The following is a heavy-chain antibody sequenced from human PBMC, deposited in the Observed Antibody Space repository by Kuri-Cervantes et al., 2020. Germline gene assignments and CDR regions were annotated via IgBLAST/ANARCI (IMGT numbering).Heavy chain of an antibody. CDR2: INPSGGST. CDR1: GYTFTSYY. CDR3: ARVPRLQQLVRGFDY. V-gene: IGHV1-46*01. Sequence: ASVKVSCKASGYTFTSYYMHWVRQAPGQGLEWMGIINPSGGSTSYAQKFQGRVTMTRDTSISTAYMELSRLRSDDTAVYYCARVPRLQQLVRGFDYWGQGTLVTVSS. J-gene: IGHJ4*02. D-gene: IGHD6-13*01.